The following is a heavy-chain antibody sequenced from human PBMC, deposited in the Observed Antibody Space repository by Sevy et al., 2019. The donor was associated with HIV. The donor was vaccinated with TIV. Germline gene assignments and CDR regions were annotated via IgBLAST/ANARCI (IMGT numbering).Heavy chain of an antibody. J-gene: IGHJ6*03. D-gene: IGHD4-4*01. CDR3: VTTNYYYYYMDV. CDR1: GFTFSSYA. V-gene: IGHV3-30-3*01. CDR2: ISYDGSNK. Sequence: GGSLRLSCAASGFTFSSYAMHWVRQAPGKGLEWVAVISYDGSNKYYADSMKGRFTISRDNSKNTLYLQMNSLRAEDTAVYYCVTTNYYYYYMDVWGKGTTVTVSS.